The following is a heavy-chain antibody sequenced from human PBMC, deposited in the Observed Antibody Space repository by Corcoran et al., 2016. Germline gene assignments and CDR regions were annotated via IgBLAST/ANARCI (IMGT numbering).Heavy chain of an antibody. D-gene: IGHD6-25*01. J-gene: IGHJ1*01. CDR2: INPNSGGT. CDR1: GYTFTVYY. Sequence: QVQLVQSGAEVKKPVASVTVSCKASGYTFTVYYMNCVRQAPGQGLEWIGWINPNSGGTNYAQKFQGRVTMTRATSISTAYMELRMLRPDDTAVYSCARADQQRGYFQHWGPGTLVTVSS. CDR3: ARADQQRGYFQH. V-gene: IGHV1-2*02.